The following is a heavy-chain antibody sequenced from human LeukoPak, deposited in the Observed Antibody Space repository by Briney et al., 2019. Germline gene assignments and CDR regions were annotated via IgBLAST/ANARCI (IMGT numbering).Heavy chain of an antibody. D-gene: IGHD3-10*01. CDR2: IIPILGIA. CDR1: GGTFSSYA. J-gene: IGHJ4*02. V-gene: IGHV1-69*04. Sequence: SVKVSCKASGGTFSSYAISWVRQAPGQGLEWMGRIIPILGIANYAQKLQGRVTMTTDTSTSTAYMELRSLRSDDTAVYYCARGGLPIWFGELLYDYWGQGTLVTVSS. CDR3: ARGGLPIWFGELLYDY.